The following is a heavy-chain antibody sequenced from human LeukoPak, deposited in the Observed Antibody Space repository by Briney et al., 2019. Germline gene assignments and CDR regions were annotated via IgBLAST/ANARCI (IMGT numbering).Heavy chain of an antibody. CDR1: GGSIYSGSYY. Sequence: SETLSLTCTVSGGSIYSGSYYWSWIRQPAGKRLEWIGRIYTSGSTNYNPSLKSRVTISVDPSKNQFSLKLSSVTAADTAVYYCARDRRDGYNLYYFDLWGQGTLVTVSS. J-gene: IGHJ4*02. CDR2: IYTSGST. CDR3: ARDRRDGYNLYYFDL. V-gene: IGHV4-61*02. D-gene: IGHD5-24*01.